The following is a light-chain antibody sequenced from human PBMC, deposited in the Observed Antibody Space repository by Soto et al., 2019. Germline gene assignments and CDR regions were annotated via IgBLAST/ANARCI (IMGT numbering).Light chain of an antibody. CDR1: QSVSSN. V-gene: IGKV3-15*01. CDR2: GAS. Sequence: EIVMTQSPATLSVSPGERATLSCRAGQSVSSNLAWYQQQPGQAPRLLIYGASTRATGIPARFSGSGSGTEFTLTISSLQSEDFAVYYCQQYNYWWTFGQGTKVEIK. J-gene: IGKJ1*01. CDR3: QQYNYWWT.